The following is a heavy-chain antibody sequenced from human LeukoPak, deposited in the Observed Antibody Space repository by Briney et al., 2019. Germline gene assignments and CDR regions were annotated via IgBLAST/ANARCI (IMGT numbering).Heavy chain of an antibody. D-gene: IGHD6-19*01. Sequence: GGSLRLSCAASGFTFSSYSMNWVRQAPGKGLEWVSSISSSSSYIYYADSVKGRFTISRDNAKNSLYLQMNSLRAEDTAVYYCARDIAVAGVGYFQNWGQGTLVTVSS. CDR3: ARDIAVAGVGYFQN. CDR1: GFTFSSYS. J-gene: IGHJ1*01. V-gene: IGHV3-21*01. CDR2: ISSSSSYI.